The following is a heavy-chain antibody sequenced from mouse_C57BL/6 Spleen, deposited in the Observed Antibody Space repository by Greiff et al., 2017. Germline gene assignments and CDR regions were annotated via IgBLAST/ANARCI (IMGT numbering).Heavy chain of an antibody. CDR1: GYTFTSYG. J-gene: IGHJ3*01. D-gene: IGHD1-1*01. CDR3: ARMDYGSAFAY. CDR2: IYPRSGNT. Sequence: VKLMESGAELARPGASVKLSCKASGYTFTSYGISWVKQRTGQGLEWIGEIYPRSGNTYYNEKFKGKATLTADKSSSTAYMELRSLTSEDSAVYFCARMDYGSAFAYWGQGTLVTVSA. V-gene: IGHV1-81*01.